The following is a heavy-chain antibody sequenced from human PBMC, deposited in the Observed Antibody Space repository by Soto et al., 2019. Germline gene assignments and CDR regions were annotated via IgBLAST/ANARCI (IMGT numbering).Heavy chain of an antibody. J-gene: IGHJ6*02. CDR1: GGSISSSSYY. V-gene: IGHV4-39*01. Sequence: SETLSLTCTVSGGSISSSSYYSGWIRQPPGNGLEWIGSIYYSGSTYYNPSLKSRVTISVDTSKNQFSLKLSSVTAADTAVYYCARHNIGYGMDVWGQGTTVTVSS. CDR3: ARHNIGYGMDV. CDR2: IYYSGST.